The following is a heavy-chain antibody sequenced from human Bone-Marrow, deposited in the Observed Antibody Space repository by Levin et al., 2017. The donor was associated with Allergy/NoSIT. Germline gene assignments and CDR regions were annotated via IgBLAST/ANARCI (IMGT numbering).Heavy chain of an antibody. CDR1: GASMNRYY. Sequence: SQTLSLTCTVSGASMNRYYWSWIRQPPGKGLEWIGYIYYNGNTNYNPSLKSRVTISVDTSKNQFSLNLNSVTAADTALYDCARDKSGTYFSFEDWGQETLVTVSS. CDR3: ARDKSGTYFSFED. J-gene: IGHJ4*02. V-gene: IGHV4-59*01. CDR2: IYYNGNT. D-gene: IGHD1-26*01.